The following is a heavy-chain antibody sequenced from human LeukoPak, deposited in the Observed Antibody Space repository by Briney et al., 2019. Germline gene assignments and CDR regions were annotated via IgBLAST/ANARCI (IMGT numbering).Heavy chain of an antibody. V-gene: IGHV3-66*01. CDR3: AREGYGDHEDYYYYYGMDV. Sequence: GGSLRLSCAASGFTFSSYWISWVRQAPGKGLEWVSVIYSGGSTYYADSVKGRFTISRDNSKNTLYLQMNSLRAEDTAVYYCAREGYGDHEDYYYYYGMDVWGQGTTVTVSS. CDR2: IYSGGST. CDR1: GFTFSSYW. D-gene: IGHD4-17*01. J-gene: IGHJ6*02.